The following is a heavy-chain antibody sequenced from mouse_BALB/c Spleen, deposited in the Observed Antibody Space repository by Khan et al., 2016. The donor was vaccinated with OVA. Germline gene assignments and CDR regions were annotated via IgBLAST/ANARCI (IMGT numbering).Heavy chain of an antibody. CDR2: ISSGGSYT. J-gene: IGHJ2*01. D-gene: IGHD1-1*01. Sequence: EVELVESGGGLVKPGGSLKLSCAASGFTFSSYALSWVRQTPEKRLEWVATISSGGSYTYYPGSVKGRFTISRDNARKTLYLQMSSLRSEDTAMYYCARTPGYYGSNYFDYWGQGSTLTVSS. CDR3: ARTPGYYGSNYFDY. V-gene: IGHV5-9-3*01. CDR1: GFTFSSYA.